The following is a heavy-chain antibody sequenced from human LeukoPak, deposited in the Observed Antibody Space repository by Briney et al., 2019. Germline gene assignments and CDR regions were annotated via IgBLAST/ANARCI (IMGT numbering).Heavy chain of an antibody. CDR1: GFTSTGHL. CDR2: IKQDGSPT. Sequence: VGSLRLSCAPSGFTSTGHLLSTVRQAPGAGLEWVANIKQDGSPTYYVDSVKGRFTISRDNAKNSLYLQMNSLRAEDTAVYYCARMYSSSWYSWGQGTLVTVSS. D-gene: IGHD6-13*01. V-gene: IGHV3-7*01. J-gene: IGHJ4*02. CDR3: ARMYSSSWYS.